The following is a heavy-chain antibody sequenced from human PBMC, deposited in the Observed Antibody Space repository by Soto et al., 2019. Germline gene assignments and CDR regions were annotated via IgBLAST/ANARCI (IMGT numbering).Heavy chain of an antibody. Sequence: ASVKVSCKASGYTFTSYGISWVRQAPGQGLEWMGWISAYNGNTNYAQKLQGRVTMTTDTSTSTAYMELRSLRSDDTAVYYCARDPIGGGYYDFWSGYSSYYYMDVWGKGTTVTVSS. CDR1: GYTFTSYG. CDR3: ARDPIGGGYYDFWSGYSSYYYMDV. V-gene: IGHV1-18*01. J-gene: IGHJ6*03. CDR2: ISAYNGNT. D-gene: IGHD3-3*01.